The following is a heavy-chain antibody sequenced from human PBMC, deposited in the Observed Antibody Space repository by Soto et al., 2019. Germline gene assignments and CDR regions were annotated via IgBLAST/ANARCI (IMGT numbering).Heavy chain of an antibody. CDR3: ARGFAFDY. CDR1: GASFSGYY. J-gene: IGHJ4*02. CDR2: INHSGST. Sequence: SDTRSLTSAVYGASFSGYYWSWIRQPPGKGLEWIGEINHSGSTNYNPSLKSRVTISVDTSKNQFSLKLSSVTAADTAVYYCARGFAFDYWGQGTLVTVSS. V-gene: IGHV4-34*01.